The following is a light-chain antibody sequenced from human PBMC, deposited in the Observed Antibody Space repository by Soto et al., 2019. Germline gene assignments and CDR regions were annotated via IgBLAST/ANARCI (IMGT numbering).Light chain of an antibody. CDR3: QQYNSYSR. V-gene: IGKV1-5*03. J-gene: IGKJ1*01. CDR1: QSISSW. Sequence: DIQMTQSPSTLSASVGDRVTITCRASQSISSWLAWYQQKPGKAPKLLIYKASSLESGAPSRFSGSGSGTEFTITISSLHPDDFATYCCQQYNSYSRFGQGPKV. CDR2: KAS.